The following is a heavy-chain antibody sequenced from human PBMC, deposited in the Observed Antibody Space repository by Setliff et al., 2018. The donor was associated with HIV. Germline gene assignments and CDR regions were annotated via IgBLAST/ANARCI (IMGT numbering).Heavy chain of an antibody. Sequence: GESLKISCAASGFTFSSYAMSWVRQAPGKGLEWVSTIYSDNSRTYYADSVKGRFTISRDNSKSTVYLQMNSLRAEDAALYFCAKDIRGADDAFNVWGQGTMVTVSS. J-gene: IGHJ3*01. D-gene: IGHD1-26*01. CDR1: GFTFSSYA. CDR2: IYSDNSRT. V-gene: IGHV3-23*03. CDR3: AKDIRGADDAFNV.